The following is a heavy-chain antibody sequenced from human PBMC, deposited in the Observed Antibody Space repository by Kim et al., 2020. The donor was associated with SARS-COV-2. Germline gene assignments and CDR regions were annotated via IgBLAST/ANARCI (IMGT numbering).Heavy chain of an antibody. V-gene: IGHV3-11*05. J-gene: IGHJ5*02. D-gene: IGHD6-13*01. Sequence: GGSLRLSCAASGFTFSDYYMSWIRQAPGKGLEWVSYISSSSSYTNYADSVKGRFTISRDNAKNSLYLQLNSQRAEDTAVYYCARDWVAYSSSWYGGWFDPWGQGTLVTVSS. CDR1: GFTFSDYY. CDR2: ISSSSSYT. CDR3: ARDWVAYSSSWYGGWFDP.